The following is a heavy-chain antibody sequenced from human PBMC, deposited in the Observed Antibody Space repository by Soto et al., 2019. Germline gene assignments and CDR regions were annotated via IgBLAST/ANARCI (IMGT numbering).Heavy chain of an antibody. J-gene: IGHJ4*02. D-gene: IGHD2-2*01. CDR3: ARDVQLQSFDY. V-gene: IGHV3-74*01. Sequence: EVKLVESGGGLVQPGGSLRLSCVASGFTFSSYWMHWVRQVPGKGLVWVSRINNDGRSTDYADSVKGRFTISRDNAKNTLYLEMNSLRVEDTAMYYCARDVQLQSFDYWGQGALVTVSS. CDR1: GFTFSSYW. CDR2: INNDGRST.